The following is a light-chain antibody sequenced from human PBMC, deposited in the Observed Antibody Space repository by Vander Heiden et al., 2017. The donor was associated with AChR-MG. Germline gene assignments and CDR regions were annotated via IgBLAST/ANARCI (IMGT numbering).Light chain of an antibody. J-gene: IGLJ3*02. Sequence: SALPPPASVSGSPGPSITSSCTGTSSDVGGYNYVSWYQQHPGKAPKLMIYDVSKRPSGVPNRFSGSKSGNTASLTISGLQAEDEADYYCSSYASSSTWVFGGGTKLTVL. V-gene: IGLV2-14*03. CDR1: SSDVGGYNY. CDR3: SSYASSSTWV. CDR2: DVS.